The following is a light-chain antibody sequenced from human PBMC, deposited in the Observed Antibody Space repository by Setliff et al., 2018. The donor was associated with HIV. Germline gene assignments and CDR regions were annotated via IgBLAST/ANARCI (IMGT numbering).Light chain of an antibody. CDR3: QSYDTSLSGLYV. Sequence: QRVTISCIGSSSNIGADYDVHWYQHLPGTAPKLLIYNTNTRPSGVPDRFSGSKSGASASLAITGLQTEDEGDYYCQSYDTSLSGLYVFGTGTKVTVL. CDR2: NTN. CDR1: SSNIGADYD. V-gene: IGLV1-40*03. J-gene: IGLJ1*01.